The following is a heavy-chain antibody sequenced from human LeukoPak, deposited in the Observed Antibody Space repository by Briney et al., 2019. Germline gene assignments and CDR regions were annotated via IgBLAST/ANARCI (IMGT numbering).Heavy chain of an antibody. Sequence: GGSLRLSCAASGFPFSSYSMTWVRQAPGKGLEWVANIKPDGTTKFYVDSVKGRFTISRDNALNSLYLQMDSLRVEDTAVYYCARDTQWAFDYWGQGILVTVSS. J-gene: IGHJ4*02. V-gene: IGHV3-7*01. D-gene: IGHD1-26*01. CDR3: ARDTQWAFDY. CDR1: GFPFSSYS. CDR2: IKPDGTTK.